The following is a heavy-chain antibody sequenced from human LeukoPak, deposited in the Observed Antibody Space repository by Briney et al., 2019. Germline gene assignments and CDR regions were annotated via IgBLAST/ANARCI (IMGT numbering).Heavy chain of an antibody. CDR3: ARAGLYNWNYEGTAYFDY. CDR1: GFTFYDYG. Sequence: PGGSLRLSCAASGFTFYDYGMSWVRQAPGKGLEWVSGINWNGGSTGYADSVKGRFTISRDNAKNSLYLQMNSLRAEDTALYYCARAGLYNWNYEGTAYFDYWGQGTLVTVSS. V-gene: IGHV3-20*04. CDR2: INWNGGST. J-gene: IGHJ4*02. D-gene: IGHD1-7*01.